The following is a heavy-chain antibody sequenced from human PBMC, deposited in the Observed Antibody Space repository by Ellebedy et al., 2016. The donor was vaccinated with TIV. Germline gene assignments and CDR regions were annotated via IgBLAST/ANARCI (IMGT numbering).Heavy chain of an antibody. J-gene: IGHJ4*02. Sequence: GGSLRLXCAASGFTFSDHYMSWIRQAPGKRLECISYITSSGTYTNYADSMKGRFTISRDNTKKSLYLQINSLRAEDTAMYYCARDLAPVTFWGQGTLVTVSS. CDR1: GFTFSDHY. V-gene: IGHV3-11*05. CDR2: ITSSGTYT. D-gene: IGHD2-21*02. CDR3: ARDLAPVTF.